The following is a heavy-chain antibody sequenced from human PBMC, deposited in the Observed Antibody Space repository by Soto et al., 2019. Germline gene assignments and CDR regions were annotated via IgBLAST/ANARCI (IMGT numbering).Heavy chain of an antibody. Sequence: QAQLVESGGGVVQPGRSLRLSCAASGFTFSSYSMDWVRQAPGKGLECVASISYDGKGIHYADSVKGRFTISRDDSKNTLYLQMDSLRAEDTAVYYCAKDPNYDITGIWGPGTMVTVSS. CDR3: AKDPNYDITGI. V-gene: IGHV3-30*18. CDR2: ISYDGKGI. J-gene: IGHJ3*02. CDR1: GFTFSSYS. D-gene: IGHD3-22*01.